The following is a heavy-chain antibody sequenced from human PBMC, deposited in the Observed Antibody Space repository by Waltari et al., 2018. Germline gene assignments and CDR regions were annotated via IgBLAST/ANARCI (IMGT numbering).Heavy chain of an antibody. CDR2: IYHSGST. CDR1: GYSISSGYY. Sequence: QVQLQESGPGLVKPSETLSLTCAVSGYSISSGYYWGWIRQPPGKGLEWIGSIYHSGSTYYNPSLKSRVTISVDTSKNQFSLKLSSVTAADTAVYYCARGVYCSGGSCYPSRWFDPWGQGTLVTVSS. CDR3: ARGVYCSGGSCYPSRWFDP. D-gene: IGHD2-15*01. V-gene: IGHV4-38-2*01. J-gene: IGHJ5*02.